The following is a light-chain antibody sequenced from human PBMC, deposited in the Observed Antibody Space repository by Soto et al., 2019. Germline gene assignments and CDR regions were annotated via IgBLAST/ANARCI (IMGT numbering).Light chain of an antibody. CDR3: QQYGTSPLT. CDR1: QSVSSSY. Sequence: EIVLTQSPGTLSWSPGERATLSCRASQSVSSSYLAWYQQKPGQAPSLVIYGASSRPTGIPYRFSGSGSGTDFTLTISRLEPEDFAVYYCQQYGTSPLTFGGGTKVEIK. V-gene: IGKV3-20*01. CDR2: GAS. J-gene: IGKJ4*01.